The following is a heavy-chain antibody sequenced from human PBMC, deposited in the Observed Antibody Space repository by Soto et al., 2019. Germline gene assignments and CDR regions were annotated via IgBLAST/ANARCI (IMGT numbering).Heavy chain of an antibody. V-gene: IGHV3-23*01. CDR3: TKHQRGETPHYLDY. CDR1: GFTFRSSA. J-gene: IGHJ4*02. Sequence: PGASLRLSCSSSGFTFRSSAMSWVRQAPGKGLEWVSGISASGGSTYYAYSAKGRWTISRDSSKNSVSLHMNSLRAEDTAKYYCTKHQRGETPHYLDYWGQGAFVPVSS. CDR2: ISASGGST. D-gene: IGHD3-16*01.